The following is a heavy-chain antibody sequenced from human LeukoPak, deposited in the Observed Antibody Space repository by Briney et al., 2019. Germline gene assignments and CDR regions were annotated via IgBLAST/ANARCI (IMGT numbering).Heavy chain of an antibody. CDR1: GFTFDDYA. CDR3: AKDRKCHSSGWYEWARGSLRYYYGMDV. CDR2: ISWNSGSI. V-gene: IGHV3-9*01. D-gene: IGHD6-19*01. J-gene: IGHJ6*02. Sequence: PGGSLRLSCAASGFTFDDYAMHWVRQAPGKGLEWVSGISWNSGSIGYADSVKGRFTISRDNAKNSLYLQMNSLRAEDTALYYCAKDRKCHSSGWYEWARGSLRYYYGMDVWGQGTTVTVSS.